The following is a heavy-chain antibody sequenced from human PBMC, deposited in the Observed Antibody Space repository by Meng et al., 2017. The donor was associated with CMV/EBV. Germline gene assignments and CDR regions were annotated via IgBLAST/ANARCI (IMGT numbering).Heavy chain of an antibody. CDR3: AMGGDYGDYHDPFDY. CDR2: ISADNQNT. V-gene: IGHV1-18*04. CDR1: GYTFTSYY. J-gene: IGHJ4*02. D-gene: IGHD4-17*01. Sequence: ASVKVSCKASGYTFTSYYMHWVRQAPGQRLEWMGWISADNQNTNLVQRFQGRVTMTIETSTNTAYVELRSLRSDDTAVYYCAMGGDYGDYHDPFDYWGQGTLVTVSS.